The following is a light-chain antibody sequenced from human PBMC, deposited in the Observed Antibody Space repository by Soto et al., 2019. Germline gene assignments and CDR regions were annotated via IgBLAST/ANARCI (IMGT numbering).Light chain of an antibody. Sequence: QSALTQPASVSGSPGQSIIISCTGNSIDVGSYNFVSWYQQHPGKAPKLMIYEVSKRPSGVSNRFSGSKSGNTASLTISGLQPEDEADYYCCSYAGNSGVFGGGTKVTVL. V-gene: IGLV2-23*02. CDR2: EVS. J-gene: IGLJ3*02. CDR3: CSYAGNSGV. CDR1: SIDVGSYNF.